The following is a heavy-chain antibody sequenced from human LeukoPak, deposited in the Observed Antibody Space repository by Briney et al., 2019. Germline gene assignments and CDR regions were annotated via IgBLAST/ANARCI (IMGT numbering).Heavy chain of an antibody. J-gene: IGHJ4*02. V-gene: IGHV4-59*01. CDR3: ARIEAAAGSPFGY. CDR1: GGSISSYY. D-gene: IGHD6-13*01. CDR2: IYYSGST. Sequence: SETLSLTCTVSGGSISSYYWSWIRQPPGKGLEWIGYIYYSGSTNYNPSLKSRVTISVDTSKNQFSLKLSSVTAADTAVYYCARIEAAAGSPFGYWGQGTLVTVSS.